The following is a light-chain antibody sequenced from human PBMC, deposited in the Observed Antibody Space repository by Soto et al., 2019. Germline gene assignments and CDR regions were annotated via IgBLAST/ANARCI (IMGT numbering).Light chain of an antibody. CDR3: QQYNNWPPLT. CDR1: QSVGSN. J-gene: IGKJ4*01. V-gene: IGKV3-15*01. Sequence: EVVMTQSPATLSVSPGETATLSCRASQSVGSNLAWYQQKPGQAPRLLIYAASTRAKGIPDRFSGSGSGTEFTLAISSLQSEDFAVYYCQQYNNWPPLTFGGGTKVDI. CDR2: AAS.